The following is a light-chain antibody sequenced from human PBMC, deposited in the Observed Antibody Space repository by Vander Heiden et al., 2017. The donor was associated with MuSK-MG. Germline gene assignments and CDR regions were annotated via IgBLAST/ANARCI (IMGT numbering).Light chain of an antibody. J-gene: IGLJ1*01. Sequence: QSVLTQPPSASGTPGQRVTISYSGSSSNIGSNTVNGYRLLPVTAPKLIIYSNNQRPSGVPARFSGSKSGTSASLAISGLQSEDEADYYCAAWDDSLNVFYVFGTGTKVTVL. CDR3: AAWDDSLNVFYV. CDR1: SSNIGSNT. V-gene: IGLV1-44*01. CDR2: SNN.